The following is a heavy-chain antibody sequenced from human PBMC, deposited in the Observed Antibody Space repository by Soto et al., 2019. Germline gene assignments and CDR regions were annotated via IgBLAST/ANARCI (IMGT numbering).Heavy chain of an antibody. Sequence: SETLSLTCAVSDYSISNGYYWGWIRQPPGKGLEWIGSIYYSGNTYYNPSLKSRVTISVDTSKNQFSLKLNSMTAADTAVYYCARRGYGSGPNWFDSWGQGTLVTVSS. D-gene: IGHD3-10*01. CDR2: IYYSGNT. V-gene: IGHV4-38-2*01. CDR3: ARRGYGSGPNWFDS. J-gene: IGHJ5*01. CDR1: DYSISNGYY.